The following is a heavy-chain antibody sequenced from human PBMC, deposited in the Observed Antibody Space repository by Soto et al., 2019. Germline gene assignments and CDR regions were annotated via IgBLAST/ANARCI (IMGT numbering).Heavy chain of an antibody. V-gene: IGHV1-3*01. CDR3: ARDLLRYSSSWTNPPLDY. Sequence: GASVKVSCKASGYTFTSYAMHWVRQAPGQRLEWMGWINAGNGNTKYSQKFQGRVTITRDTSASTAYMELSSLRSEDTAVYYCARDLLRYSSSWTNPPLDYWGQGTLVTVSS. CDR2: INAGNGNT. J-gene: IGHJ4*02. CDR1: GYTFTSYA. D-gene: IGHD6-13*01.